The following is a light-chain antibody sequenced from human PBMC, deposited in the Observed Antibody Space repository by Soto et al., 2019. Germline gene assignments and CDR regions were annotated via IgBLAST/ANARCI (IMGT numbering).Light chain of an antibody. J-gene: IGKJ2*01. V-gene: IGKV3-11*01. Sequence: EIVLTQSPATLSLSPGERATLSCRASQSVSSDLAWYQQKPGQAPRLLIYDASHRDTGIPARFSGSGSGTDFTLTISSLEPEDFAVYYCQQRSHWPPTFGQGTKLEIK. CDR3: QQRSHWPPT. CDR1: QSVSSD. CDR2: DAS.